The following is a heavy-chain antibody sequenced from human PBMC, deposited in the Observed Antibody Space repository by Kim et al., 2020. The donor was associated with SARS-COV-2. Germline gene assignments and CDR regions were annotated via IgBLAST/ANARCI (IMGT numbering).Heavy chain of an antibody. D-gene: IGHD2-2*02. V-gene: IGHV4-39*01. CDR3: ARQYTY. CDR2: FYSGRT. Sequence: FYSGRTYYNPSLQSRVTLSADTSKNQFSLRLSSVTAADTAVYYCARQYTYWGQGTLVTVSS. J-gene: IGHJ4*02.